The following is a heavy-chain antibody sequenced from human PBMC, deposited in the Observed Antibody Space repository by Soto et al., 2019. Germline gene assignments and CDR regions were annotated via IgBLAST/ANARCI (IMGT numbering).Heavy chain of an antibody. CDR3: TTGSVEAV. CDR2: IKTKGEGGPT. V-gene: IGHV3-15*07. J-gene: IGHJ6*02. CDR1: GLPISNAW. D-gene: IGHD2-15*01. Sequence: PGGSLRLSCAASGLPISNAWMNWVRQAPGKGLEWVGRIKTKGEGGPTDYAAAVKGRFTVSRDDSKNTLYLQMNSLKTEDTAAYYCTTGSVEAVWGQGTTVTVSS.